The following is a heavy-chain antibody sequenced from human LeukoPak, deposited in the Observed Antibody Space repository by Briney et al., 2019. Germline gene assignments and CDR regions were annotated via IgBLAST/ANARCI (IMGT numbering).Heavy chain of an antibody. D-gene: IGHD3-10*01. J-gene: IGHJ5*02. Sequence: SETLSLTCTVSGDSISRYYWSWTRQPAGKGLEWIGRIYNGGIITYNPSLKSRVTMSIDTSNNQFSLRLRFVTAADTAVYYCARDSGTTGEVKFDPWGQGTLVTVSS. CDR2: IYNGGII. CDR1: GDSISRYY. V-gene: IGHV4-4*07. CDR3: ARDSGTTGEVKFDP.